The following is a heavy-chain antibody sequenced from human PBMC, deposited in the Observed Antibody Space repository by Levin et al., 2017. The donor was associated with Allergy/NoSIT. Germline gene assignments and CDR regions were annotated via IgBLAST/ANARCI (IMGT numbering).Heavy chain of an antibody. V-gene: IGHV3-33*01. CDR1: GFTFSSYG. Sequence: GESLKISCAASGFTFSSYGMHWVRQAPGKGLEWVAVIWYDGSNKYYADSVKGRFTISRDNSKNTLYLQMNSLRAEDTAVYYCARPYYGSGPEYFDYWGQGTLVTVSS. D-gene: IGHD3-10*01. CDR2: IWYDGSNK. CDR3: ARPYYGSGPEYFDY. J-gene: IGHJ4*02.